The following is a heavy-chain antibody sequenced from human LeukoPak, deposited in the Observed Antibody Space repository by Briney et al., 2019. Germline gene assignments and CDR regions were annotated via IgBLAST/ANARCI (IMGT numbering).Heavy chain of an antibody. CDR2: MNPNSGNT. V-gene: IGHV1-8*01. J-gene: IGHJ4*02. CDR1: GYTFTSYD. Sequence: ASVKVSCKASGYTFTSYDINWVRQATGQGLEWMGWMNPNSGNTGYAQKFQGRVTMTRSTSISTAYMELSSLRSDDTAVYYCARDLARSPIQLWQPDFDYWGQGTLVTVSS. D-gene: IGHD5-18*01. CDR3: ARDLARSPIQLWQPDFDY.